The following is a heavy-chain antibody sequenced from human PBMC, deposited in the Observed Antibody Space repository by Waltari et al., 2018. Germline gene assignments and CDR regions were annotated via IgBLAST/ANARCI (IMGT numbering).Heavy chain of an antibody. CDR1: GFTFSSYA. V-gene: IGHV3-23*01. Sequence: EVQLLESGGGLVQPGGSLRLSCAASGFTFSSYAMSWVRQAPGNGGEWVSAISGSGGSTYYADSVKGRFTISRDNSKNTLYLQMNSLRAEDTAVYYCAKDSGLLWFGEGYWGQGTLVTVSS. J-gene: IGHJ4*02. CDR3: AKDSGLLWFGEGY. CDR2: ISGSGGST. D-gene: IGHD3-10*01.